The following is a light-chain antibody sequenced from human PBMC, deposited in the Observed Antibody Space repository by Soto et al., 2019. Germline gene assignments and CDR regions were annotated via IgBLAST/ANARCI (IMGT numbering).Light chain of an antibody. J-gene: IGKJ1*01. CDR2: AAS. V-gene: IGKV1-39*01. Sequence: DIQMTQSPSSLSASVGDRVTITCRASQSISIYLNWYQHKPGKAPKLLINAASSLQSGVPSRFSGSGSGTDFTLTISSLQPEDFATYYCQQTSNTLPWAFGQGTKVEIK. CDR3: QQTSNTLPWA. CDR1: QSISIY.